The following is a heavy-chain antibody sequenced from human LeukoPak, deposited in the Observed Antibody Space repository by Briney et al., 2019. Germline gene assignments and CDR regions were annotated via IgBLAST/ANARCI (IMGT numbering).Heavy chain of an antibody. CDR2: IYPGDSDT. V-gene: IGHV5-51*01. CDR1: GYNFPTYW. Sequence: HGESLKISCKGSGYNFPTYWIAWVRQMPGKGLEWMGIIYPGDSDTKYSPSFQGQVTISADKSISTAYLQWSSLKASDTAMYYCARHVANSGSYPDAFDIWGQGTMVTVSS. CDR3: ARHVANSGSYPDAFDI. J-gene: IGHJ3*02. D-gene: IGHD1-26*01.